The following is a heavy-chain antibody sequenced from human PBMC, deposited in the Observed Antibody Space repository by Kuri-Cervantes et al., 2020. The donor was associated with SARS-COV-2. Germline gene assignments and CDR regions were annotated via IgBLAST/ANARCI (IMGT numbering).Heavy chain of an antibody. J-gene: IGHJ6*02. CDR1: GYTFTSYY. CDR2: INPSGGST. Sequence: ASVKVSCKASGYTFTSYYMHWVRQAPGQGLEWMGIINPSGGSTSYAQKFQGRVTMTRDTSTSTVYMELSSLRSEDTAVYYCARDQTPLSEAYYYDSSGYWYYYYYGMDVWGQGTTVTVSS. D-gene: IGHD3-22*01. CDR3: ARDQTPLSEAYYYDSSGYWYYYYYGMDV. V-gene: IGHV1-46*01.